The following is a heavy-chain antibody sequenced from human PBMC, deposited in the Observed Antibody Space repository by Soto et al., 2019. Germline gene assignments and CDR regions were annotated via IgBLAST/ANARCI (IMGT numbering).Heavy chain of an antibody. J-gene: IGHJ3*01. CDR1: GGSFSGYY. V-gene: IGHV4-34*01. CDR2: INHSGST. Sequence: QVQLQQWGAGLLKPAETLSLTCAVYGGSFSGYYCSWIRQPPGKGLEWIGEINHSGSTNYNPSLKSRVTISVDTSKNQFSLKLSSVTAADTAVYYCARSRRFWGQGTMVTVSS. CDR3: ARSRRF.